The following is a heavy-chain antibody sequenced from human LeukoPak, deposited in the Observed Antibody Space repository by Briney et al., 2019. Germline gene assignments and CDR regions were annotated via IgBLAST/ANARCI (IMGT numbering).Heavy chain of an antibody. D-gene: IGHD3-3*01. J-gene: IGHJ3*02. Sequence: GESLKISFKGSGYRFTSYWIGWVRQLPGKGLEWMGIIYPGDSDTRYSPSFQGQVTISAYKSISTAYLQWSSLKASDTAMYYCARLSADDYDFWSGYLNAFDIWGQGTMVTVSS. V-gene: IGHV5-51*01. CDR2: IYPGDSDT. CDR1: GYRFTSYW. CDR3: ARLSADDYDFWSGYLNAFDI.